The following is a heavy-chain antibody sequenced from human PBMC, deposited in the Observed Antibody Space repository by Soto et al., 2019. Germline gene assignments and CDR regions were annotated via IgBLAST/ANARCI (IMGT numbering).Heavy chain of an antibody. Sequence: EVQLVESGGGLIQPGGSLRLSFEVSGLKVRNNRMPWSRQAPGQGLEWVSDLYFYGSANFADSVRGRFTISKDDSKNTVYLQMSNLRAEDTAVYYCARVGTSESFFDYWGQGTLVTVSP. D-gene: IGHD7-27*01. CDR2: LYFYGSA. J-gene: IGHJ4*02. CDR3: ARVGTSESFFDY. V-gene: IGHV3-53*02. CDR1: GLKVRNNR.